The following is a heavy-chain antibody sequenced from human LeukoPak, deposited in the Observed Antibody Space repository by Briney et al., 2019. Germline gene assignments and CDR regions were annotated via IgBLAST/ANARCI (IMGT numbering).Heavy chain of an antibody. V-gene: IGHV3-23*01. CDR2: ISGSGGST. CDR3: ARDRGGSSSSYYYYGMDV. J-gene: IGHJ6*02. CDR1: GFTFSSYA. Sequence: PGGSLRLSCAASGFTFSSYAMSWVRQAPGKGLEWVSAISGSGGSTYYADSVKGRFTISRDNSKNTLYLQMNSLRAEDTAVYYCARDRGGSSSSYYYYGMDVWGQGTTVTVSS. D-gene: IGHD6-6*01.